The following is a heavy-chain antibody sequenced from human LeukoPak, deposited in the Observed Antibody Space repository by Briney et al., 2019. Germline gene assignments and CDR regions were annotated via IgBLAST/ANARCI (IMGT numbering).Heavy chain of an antibody. D-gene: IGHD2-21*02. V-gene: IGHV3-23*01. Sequence: GGSLRLSCAASGFTFSSYAMSWVRQAPGKGLEWVSAISGSGGSTYYADSVKGRFTISRDNSKNTLYLQMNSLTAEDTAVYYCANEPAYCGVDCYWSFGYWGQGTLVTVSS. J-gene: IGHJ4*02. CDR2: ISGSGGST. CDR1: GFTFSSYA. CDR3: ANEPAYCGVDCYWSFGY.